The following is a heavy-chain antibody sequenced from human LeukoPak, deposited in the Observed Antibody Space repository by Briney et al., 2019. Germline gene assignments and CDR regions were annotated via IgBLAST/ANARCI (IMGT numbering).Heavy chain of an antibody. Sequence: SETLSLTCSVSGGSISSYSWSWIRLPAGKGLEWIGRISTSGSTDYNPSLKSRLTMSLDTSTNHFSLKLNSVTAADTAVYYCARQQLKTMASFDSWGQGTLVTVSP. CDR2: ISTSGST. D-gene: IGHD4/OR15-4a*01. V-gene: IGHV4-4*07. CDR3: ARQQLKTMASFDS. CDR1: GGSISSYS. J-gene: IGHJ4*02.